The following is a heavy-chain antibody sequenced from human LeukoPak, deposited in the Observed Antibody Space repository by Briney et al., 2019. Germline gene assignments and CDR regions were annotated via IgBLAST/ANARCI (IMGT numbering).Heavy chain of an antibody. D-gene: IGHD3-3*01. CDR2: ISSDGITT. CDR3: ARMEVA. V-gene: IGHV3-74*01. J-gene: IGHJ3*01. Sequence: GGSLRLSCAASGFTFSSSWMHWVRQVQGKGLVWVSRISSDGITTNYADSVKGRFTISRDNAKNTVYLQMNSLRAEDTAVYYCARMEVAWGQGTIVTVSS. CDR1: GFTFSSSW.